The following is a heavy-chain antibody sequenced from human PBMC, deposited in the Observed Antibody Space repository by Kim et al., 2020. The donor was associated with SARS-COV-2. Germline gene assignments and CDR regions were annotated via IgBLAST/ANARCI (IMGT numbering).Heavy chain of an antibody. CDR3: TSPTVTHGRVDYMDV. CDR2: IRSKANSYAT. CDR1: GFTFSGSA. V-gene: IGHV3-73*01. J-gene: IGHJ6*03. D-gene: IGHD4-17*01. Sequence: GGSLRLSCAASGFTFSGSAMHWVRQASGKGLEWVGRIRSKANSYATAYAASVKGRFTISRDDSKNTAYLQMNSLKTEDTAVYYCTSPTVTHGRVDYMDVWGKGTTVTVSS.